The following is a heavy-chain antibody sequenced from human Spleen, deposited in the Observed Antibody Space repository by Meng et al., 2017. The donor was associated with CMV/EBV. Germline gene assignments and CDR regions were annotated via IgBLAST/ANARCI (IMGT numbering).Heavy chain of an antibody. Sequence: ASVKVSCKASGYKFTGYYIHWVRQAPGQGLEWMGWINPHSGGTNSAQKFQGRVTMTRDTSISTAYMELSRLRSDDTAVYYCVRGGVLQFLECLFSWGQGTLVTVSS. D-gene: IGHD3-3*01. V-gene: IGHV1-2*02. CDR2: INPHSGGT. CDR3: VRGGVLQFLECLFS. J-gene: IGHJ5*02. CDR1: GYKFTGYY.